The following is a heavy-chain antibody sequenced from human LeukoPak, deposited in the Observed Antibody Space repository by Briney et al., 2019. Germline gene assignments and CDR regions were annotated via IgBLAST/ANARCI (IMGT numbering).Heavy chain of an antibody. CDR2: VWYDGSNK. CDR3: ARSKTVGALYNWFDP. Sequence: GGSLRLSCVASGLTFSNYGMHWVRQAPGKGLEWVAVVWYDGSNKYYADSVKGRFTISRDDSKNTLYLQMNGLRAEDTAVYYCARSKTVGALYNWFDPWGQGTLVTVPS. CDR1: GLTFSNYG. V-gene: IGHV3-33*01. J-gene: IGHJ5*02. D-gene: IGHD1-26*01.